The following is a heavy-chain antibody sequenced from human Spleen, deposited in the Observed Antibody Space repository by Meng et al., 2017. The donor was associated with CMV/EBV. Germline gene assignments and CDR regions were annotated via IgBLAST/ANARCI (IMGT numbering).Heavy chain of an antibody. Sequence: GESLKISCADSAFTFNRYWMTWVRQAPGKGLEWVANIKQDGSEKYYVDSVKVRFTITRDNAKNSLYLQMNSLRAEETAMYYWARFTASYYYYYGMDVWGQGTTVTVSS. V-gene: IGHV3-7*01. J-gene: IGHJ6*02. CDR2: IKQDGSEK. CDR3: ARFTASYYYYYGMDV. D-gene: IGHD5-18*01. CDR1: AFTFNRYW.